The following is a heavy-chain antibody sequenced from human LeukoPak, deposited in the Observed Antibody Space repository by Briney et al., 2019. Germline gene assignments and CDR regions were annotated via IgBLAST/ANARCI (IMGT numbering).Heavy chain of an antibody. CDR2: ITYEGSTT. J-gene: IGHJ6*01. D-gene: IGHD1-1*01. CDR3: ARAPGQSTYNDPYRRMDI. V-gene: IGHV3-30*04. Sequence: PGRSLRLSCAASALTFSINSMHWVRHAPGEGLGWVSVITYEGSTTYYADSVKGRFTISRDNAKNTLYLEKNSLKSDDTGVYHCARAPGQSTYNDPYRRMDIWGEGTTVTVSS. CDR1: ALTFSINS.